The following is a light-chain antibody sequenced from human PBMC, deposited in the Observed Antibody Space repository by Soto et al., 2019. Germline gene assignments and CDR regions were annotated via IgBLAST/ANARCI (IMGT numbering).Light chain of an antibody. Sequence: QLLLTQSSSASASLGSSVKLTCTLSSGHSTYIVAWHQQQPGKAPRYLMKLERSGSYNKGSGVPDRFSGSSSGADRYLTISNLQSEDEAEYYCETWDSNTHEVFGGGTKLTVL. V-gene: IGLV4-60*03. CDR3: ETWDSNTHEV. CDR2: LERSGSY. CDR1: SGHSTYI. J-gene: IGLJ2*01.